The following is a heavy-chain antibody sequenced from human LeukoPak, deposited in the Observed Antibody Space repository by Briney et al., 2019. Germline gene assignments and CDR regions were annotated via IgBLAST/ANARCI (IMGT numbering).Heavy chain of an antibody. Sequence: SETLSLTCSVSGGSISSYYWSWIRQPPGKGLEWIGYIYYSGSTNYNPSLKSRVTMSVDASKNQFSLKLSSVTAADTAVYYCARNTYYYDSSGYLDYWGQGTLVTVSS. V-gene: IGHV4-59*12. CDR2: IYYSGST. CDR1: GGSISSYY. D-gene: IGHD3-22*01. CDR3: ARNTYYYDSSGYLDY. J-gene: IGHJ4*02.